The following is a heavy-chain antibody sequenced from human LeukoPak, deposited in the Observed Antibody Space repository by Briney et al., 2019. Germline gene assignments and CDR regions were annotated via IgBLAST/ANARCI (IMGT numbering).Heavy chain of an antibody. CDR1: GFTFRSYS. J-gene: IGHJ4*02. CDR3: ARPDFWSGYYTHDY. CDR2: ISSSSSYI. Sequence: GGSLRLSCAASGFTFRSYSMNWVRQAPGKGLEWVSSISSSSSYIYYADSVKGRFTISRDNAKNSLYLQMNSLRAEDTAVYYCARPDFWSGYYTHDYWGQGALVTVSS. V-gene: IGHV3-21*01. D-gene: IGHD3-3*01.